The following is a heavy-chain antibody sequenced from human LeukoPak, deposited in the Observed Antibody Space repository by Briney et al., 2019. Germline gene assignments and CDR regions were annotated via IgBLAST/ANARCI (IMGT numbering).Heavy chain of an antibody. J-gene: IGHJ4*02. CDR1: GFTFSRYA. CDR3: ARDSSDY. Sequence: PGTSLRLSCAVSGFTFSRYAMHWVRQAPGKGLEWVAVIPYDGSKKADSVKGRFTISRDNSKNTLYLQMTSLRAEDTAVYYCARDSSDYWGQGTLVTVSS. CDR2: IPYDGSKK. V-gene: IGHV3-30-3*01.